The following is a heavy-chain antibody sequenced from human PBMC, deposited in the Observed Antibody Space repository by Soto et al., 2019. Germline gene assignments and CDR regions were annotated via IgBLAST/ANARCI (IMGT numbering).Heavy chain of an antibody. J-gene: IGHJ3*01. V-gene: IGHV4-38-2*01. CDR1: GYAISSGYY. CDR3: ATQSRNWGWGAFDV. D-gene: IGHD7-27*01. Sequence: PSETLSLTCDVSGYAISSGYYWGWIRQPPGKGLEWIGSAYHNGNANYNPSLESRVTISIDTSKNQFSLELTSVTAADTAVYYCATQSRNWGWGAFDVWGQGTMVTVSS. CDR2: AYHNGNA.